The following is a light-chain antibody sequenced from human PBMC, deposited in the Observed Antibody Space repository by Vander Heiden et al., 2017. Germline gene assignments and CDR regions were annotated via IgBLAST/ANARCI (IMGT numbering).Light chain of an antibody. CDR3: MQALETPST. CDR2: LGS. J-gene: IGKJ2*01. Sequence: IVMTQSPVYLTVTPGEPASISCRPSQSLLHSNGFNYFYWYLQKPGQPPQLPIYLGSNRASGVPDRFRGRGSGTYFTLAISRVEAEDVGVYYCMQALETPSTFGQGTKLEI. V-gene: IGKV2-28*01. CDR1: QSLLHSNGFNY.